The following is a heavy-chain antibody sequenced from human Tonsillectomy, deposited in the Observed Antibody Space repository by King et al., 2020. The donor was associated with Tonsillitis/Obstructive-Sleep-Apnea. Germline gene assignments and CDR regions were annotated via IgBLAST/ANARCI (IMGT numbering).Heavy chain of an antibody. CDR2: IYPSDSDT. D-gene: IGHD4-17*01. J-gene: IGHJ4*02. Sequence: VQLVESGAEVKKPGESLKISCKGSGYSFTSYWIGWVRQMPGKGLEWMAIIYPSDSDTRYSPSFQGPVTISADKSISTAYLQWSSLKAADTAMYYCARQTSGDQRGFDYWGQGTLVTVSS. CDR3: ARQTSGDQRGFDY. V-gene: IGHV5-51*01. CDR1: GYSFTSYW.